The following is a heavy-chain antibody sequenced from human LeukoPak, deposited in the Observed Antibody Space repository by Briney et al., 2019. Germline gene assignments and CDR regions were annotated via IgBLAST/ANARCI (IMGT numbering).Heavy chain of an antibody. CDR3: AKYLNVDTAMVNDAFDI. V-gene: IGHV3-30*02. CDR1: GFTFSSYG. D-gene: IGHD5-18*01. Sequence: GGSLRLSCAASGFTFSSYGMHWVRQAPGKGLEWVAFIRYDGSNKYYADSVKGRFTISRDNSKNTLYLQMNGLRAEDTAVYYCAKYLNVDTAMVNDAFDIWGQGTMVTVSS. CDR2: IRYDGSNK. J-gene: IGHJ3*02.